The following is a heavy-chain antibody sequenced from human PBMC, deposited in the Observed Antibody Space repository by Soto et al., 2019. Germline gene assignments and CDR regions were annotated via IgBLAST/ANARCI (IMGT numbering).Heavy chain of an antibody. V-gene: IGHV3-30-3*01. D-gene: IGHD4-4*01. CDR3: ARDLGRLHTHYYYYGMDV. CDR2: ISYDGSNK. J-gene: IGHJ6*02. CDR1: GFTFSSYA. Sequence: QVQLVESGGGVVQPGRSLRLSCAASGFTFSSYAMHWVRQAPGKGLEWVAVISYDGSNKYYADSVKGRFTISRDNSTNTLYLQMNSLRADDTAVYYCARDLGRLHTHYYYYGMDVWGQGTTVTVSS.